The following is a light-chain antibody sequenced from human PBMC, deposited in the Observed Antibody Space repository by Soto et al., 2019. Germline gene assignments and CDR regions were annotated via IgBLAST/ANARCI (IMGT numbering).Light chain of an antibody. V-gene: IGKV1-33*01. CDR3: QQYDNLPS. CDR1: HDISNY. J-gene: IGKJ2*01. CDR2: DAS. Sequence: DLQMTQSPSSLSASVGDRVTITCQASHDISNYLNWYQQKPGKAPKLLISDASTLETGVPSRFSGSGSGTYFTFTISSLQPEDIATYYCQQYDNLPSFGQGTKLEIK.